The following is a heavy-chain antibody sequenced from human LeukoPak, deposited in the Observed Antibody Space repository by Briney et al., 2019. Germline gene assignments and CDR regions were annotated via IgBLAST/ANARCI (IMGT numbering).Heavy chain of an antibody. D-gene: IGHD6-19*01. Sequence: SVTVSCKASGGTFSSYAISWVRQAPGQGLEWMGRILLILGIANYGQKFQGRLTITADKPTSTAYMEPSSLRSEDTAVYYCARVIRGWYKKTYYYYGMDVWGQGTTGTVS. CDR3: ARVIRGWYKKTYYYYGMDV. CDR1: GGTFSSYA. J-gene: IGHJ6*02. CDR2: ILLILGIA. V-gene: IGHV1-69*04.